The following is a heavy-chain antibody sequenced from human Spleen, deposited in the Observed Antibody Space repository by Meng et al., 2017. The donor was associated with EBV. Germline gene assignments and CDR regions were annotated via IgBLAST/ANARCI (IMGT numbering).Heavy chain of an antibody. J-gene: IGHJ4*02. CDR3: ARGDPSDY. V-gene: IGHV3-23*01. Sequence: EVQLXXXXXGLVXPXXXLRLSCAASGFTFSSHAMSWVRQAPGKGLEWVSAISASGGRTSYPDSVKGRFTISRDDSKNTLYLQMNSLRAEDTAIYYCARGDPSDYWGQGTLVTVSS. CDR1: GFTFSSHA. CDR2: ISASGGRT.